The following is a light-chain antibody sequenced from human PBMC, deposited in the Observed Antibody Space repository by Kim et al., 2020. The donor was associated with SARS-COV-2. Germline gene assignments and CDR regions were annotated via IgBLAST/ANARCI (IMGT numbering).Light chain of an antibody. CDR3: QQYNKWPT. Sequence: EIVMTQSPVTLSVSPGEGATLSCRASQSVSSNLAWYQRKPGQAPRLLIYGASTRAAGIPARFSGSGSGTEFTLTISSLQSEDFAIYYCQQYNKWPTFGQGTRLGIK. J-gene: IGKJ5*01. CDR1: QSVSSN. CDR2: GAS. V-gene: IGKV3-15*01.